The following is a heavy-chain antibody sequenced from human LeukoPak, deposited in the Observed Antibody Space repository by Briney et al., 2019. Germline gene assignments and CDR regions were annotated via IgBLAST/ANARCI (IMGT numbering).Heavy chain of an antibody. D-gene: IGHD3-22*01. Sequence: PGESLKISCKGSGYSFTSYWIGWVRQMPGKGLEWMGIIYPGDSDTRYSPSFQGQVTISADKSISTAYLQWSSLKASDTAMYYCARFASDYYDSSGYLYYFDYWGQGTLVTVSS. CDR1: GYSFTSYW. V-gene: IGHV5-51*01. J-gene: IGHJ4*02. CDR3: ARFASDYYDSSGYLYYFDY. CDR2: IYPGDSDT.